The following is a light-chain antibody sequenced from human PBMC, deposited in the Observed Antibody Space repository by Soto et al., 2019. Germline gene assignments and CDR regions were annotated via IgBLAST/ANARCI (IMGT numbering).Light chain of an antibody. CDR2: EVS. J-gene: IGLJ1*01. CDR1: SSDVGGYNY. CDR3: SSYTSSSTPYV. V-gene: IGLV2-14*01. Sequence: QSVLTQPASVSGSPGQSITISCTGTSSDVGGYNYVSWYQQHPGKAPKLMIYEVSNRPSGVSNRFSGSKSGNTASLTISGLQAGDEADYYCSSYTSSSTPYVCGTGTKLTVL.